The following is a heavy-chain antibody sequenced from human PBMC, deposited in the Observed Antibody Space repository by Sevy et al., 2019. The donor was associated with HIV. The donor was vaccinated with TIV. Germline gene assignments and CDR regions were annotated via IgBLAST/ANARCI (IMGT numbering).Heavy chain of an antibody. J-gene: IGHJ4*02. CDR2: IEQDGSEK. CDR1: GFTFSSYW. Sequence: GGSLRLSCAASGFTFSSYWMSWVRQAPGKGLEWVANIEQDGSEKYYVDSVKGRFTISRDNAKNSLYLQMNSLRAEDTAVYYCARERTYQLPSTYGSGSYADYWGQGTLVTVSS. V-gene: IGHV3-7*01. CDR3: ARERTYQLPSTYGSGSYADY. D-gene: IGHD3-10*01.